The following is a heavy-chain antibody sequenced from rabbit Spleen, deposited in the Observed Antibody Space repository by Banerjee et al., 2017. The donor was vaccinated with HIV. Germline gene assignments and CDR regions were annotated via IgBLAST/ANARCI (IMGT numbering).Heavy chain of an antibody. CDR3: VRGASSSGYYSL. Sequence: QSLEESGGGLVKPEGSLTLTCKTSGFDLSNYYYMCWVRQAPGKGLEWIACIYGGSSSGVTYSATWAKGRFTCSKTSSTTVTLQMTSLTVADTATYFCVRGASSSGYYSLWGQGTLVTVS. J-gene: IGHJ4*01. CDR1: GFDLSNYYY. D-gene: IGHD1-1*01. CDR2: IYGGSSSGVT. V-gene: IGHV1S40*01.